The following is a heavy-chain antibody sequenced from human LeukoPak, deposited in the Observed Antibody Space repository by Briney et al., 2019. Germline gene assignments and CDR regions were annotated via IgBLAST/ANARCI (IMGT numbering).Heavy chain of an antibody. J-gene: IGHJ4*02. CDR2: SSWNSGRI. D-gene: IGHD6-13*01. CDR3: AKDIAYGYSSSCIDY. CDR1: GFTFDDYA. V-gene: IGHV3-9*01. Sequence: GRSLRLSCAASGFTFDDYAMHQVRQAPGKGLEWVSGSSWNSGRIGYADSAKGRFTISRDNAKNSLYLQMNSLRAEDTALYYCAKDIAYGYSSSCIDYWGQGTLVTVSS.